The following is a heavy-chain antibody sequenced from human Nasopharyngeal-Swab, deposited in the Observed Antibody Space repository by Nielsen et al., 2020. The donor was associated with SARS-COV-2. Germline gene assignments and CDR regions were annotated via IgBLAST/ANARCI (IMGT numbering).Heavy chain of an antibody. CDR3: ARAMRSSWTFDY. CDR2: ISSSSSYI. V-gene: IGHV3-21*01. Sequence: WIRQPPGKGLEWVSSISSSSSYIYYADSVKGRFTISRDNAKNSLYLQMNSLRAEDTAVYYCARAMRSSWTFDYWGQGTLVTVSS. J-gene: IGHJ4*02. D-gene: IGHD6-19*01.